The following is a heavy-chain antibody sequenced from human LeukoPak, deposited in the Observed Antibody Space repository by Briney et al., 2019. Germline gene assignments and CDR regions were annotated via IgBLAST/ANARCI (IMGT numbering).Heavy chain of an antibody. D-gene: IGHD2-21*01. CDR2: ISAYNGNT. Sequence: ASVKVSCKASGYTFTSDGISWVRQAPGQGLEWMGWISAYNGNTNYAQKLQGRVTMTTDTSTSTAYMELRSLRSDDTAVYYCARDGRLVVRYYYYGMDVWGQGTTVTVSS. J-gene: IGHJ6*02. CDR3: ARDGRLVVRYYYYGMDV. V-gene: IGHV1-18*01. CDR1: GYTFTSDG.